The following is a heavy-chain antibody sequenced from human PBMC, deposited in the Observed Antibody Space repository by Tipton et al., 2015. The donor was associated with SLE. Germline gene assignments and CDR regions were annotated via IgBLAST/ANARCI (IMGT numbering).Heavy chain of an antibody. CDR2: ISDNEGDT. CDR3: AREAGTSTWSPVDP. J-gene: IGHJ5*02. Sequence: SLRLSCEASGFIFRMYGMSWVRQAPEKGLEWVSTISDNEGDTYYANSVKGRFTISRDNAENSLYLQMNSLRAEDTAVYYCAREAGTSTWSPVDPWGQGTLVTVSS. V-gene: IGHV3-21*01. CDR1: GFIFRMYG. D-gene: IGHD6-13*01.